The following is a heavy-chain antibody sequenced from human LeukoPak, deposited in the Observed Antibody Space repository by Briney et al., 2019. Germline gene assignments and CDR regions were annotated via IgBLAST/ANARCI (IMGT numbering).Heavy chain of an antibody. CDR2: MSYGGST. CDR3: ARHPFAAHHRVDY. CDR1: GVSISSNSYY. V-gene: IGHV4-39*01. J-gene: IGHJ4*02. Sequence: SETLSLTCTVSGVSISSNSYYWGWIRQPPGKELEWVGSMSYGGSTYHNPSLRSRVTMSVDTSKNQFSLKLTPVTAADTAVYHCARHPFAAHHRVDYWGQGTLVTVSS. D-gene: IGHD6-6*01.